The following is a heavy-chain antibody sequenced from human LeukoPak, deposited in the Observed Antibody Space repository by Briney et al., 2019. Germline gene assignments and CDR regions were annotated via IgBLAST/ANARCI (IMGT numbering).Heavy chain of an antibody. CDR3: AREEIAAAGNWFDP. CDR2: ISYSGST. Sequence: SETLSLTCTASGGSISSYYWSWIRQPPGKGLEWIGYISYSGSTNYNPSLKSRVTISVGTSKNQFSLKLSSVTAADTAVYYCAREEIAAAGNWFDPWGQGTLVTASS. V-gene: IGHV4-59*01. CDR1: GGSISSYY. J-gene: IGHJ5*02. D-gene: IGHD6-13*01.